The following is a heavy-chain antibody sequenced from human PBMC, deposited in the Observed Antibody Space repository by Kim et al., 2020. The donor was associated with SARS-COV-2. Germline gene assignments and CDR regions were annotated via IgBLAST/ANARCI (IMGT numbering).Heavy chain of an antibody. CDR2: INHSGST. J-gene: IGHJ4*02. D-gene: IGHD2-2*01. V-gene: IGHV4-34*01. CDR1: GGSFSGYY. CDR3: ARGPPPAAIRYFDY. Sequence: SETLSLTCAVYGGSFSGYYWSWIRQPPGKGLEWIGEINHSGSTNYNPSLKNRVTISVDTSKNQFSLKLSSVTAADTAVYYCARGPPPAAIRYFDYWGPGTLVTVSS.